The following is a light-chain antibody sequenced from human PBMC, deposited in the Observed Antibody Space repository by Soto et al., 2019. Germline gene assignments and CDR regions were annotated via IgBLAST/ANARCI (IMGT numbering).Light chain of an antibody. V-gene: IGKV1-5*01. J-gene: IGKJ1*01. CDR1: QRISRW. Sequence: PAPASLSASVADRVMITFRASQRISRWLTWYQQKQGKAPKLLXYDASNLQSGVPSRFSGIGSGTEFTITISSLKQDDSATYYGQQNKSYSPTFGQGTKVDIK. CDR3: QQNKSYSPT. CDR2: DAS.